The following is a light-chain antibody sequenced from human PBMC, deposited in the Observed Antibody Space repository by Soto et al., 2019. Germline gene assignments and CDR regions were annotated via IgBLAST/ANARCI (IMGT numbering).Light chain of an antibody. J-gene: IGKJ1*01. CDR2: APS. CDR1: QRIGTY. V-gene: IGKV1-39*01. CDR3: QQSHSAPRT. Sequence: DIQMTQSPSSLSASVGDRVTITCRASQRIGTYLNWYQQKPGKAPKVLIYAPSSLQSGVPSRFSSSGSGTDFTLTISSLQPEDFATYYCQQSHSAPRTFGQGTKVQIK.